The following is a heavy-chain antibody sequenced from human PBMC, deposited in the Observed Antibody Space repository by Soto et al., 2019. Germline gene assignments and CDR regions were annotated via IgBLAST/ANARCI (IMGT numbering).Heavy chain of an antibody. V-gene: IGHV1-46*01. CDR1: GYTFTSYY. Sequence: ASVQVSCKASGYTFTSYYMHWVRQAPGQGLEWMGIINPSGGSASYAQKFQGRVTMTRDTSTSTVYMELSSLRSEDTAVYYCSTRGSRAARFNAFDIWGQGTMVTVSS. CDR2: INPSGGSA. D-gene: IGHD6-6*01. CDR3: STRGSRAARFNAFDI. J-gene: IGHJ3*02.